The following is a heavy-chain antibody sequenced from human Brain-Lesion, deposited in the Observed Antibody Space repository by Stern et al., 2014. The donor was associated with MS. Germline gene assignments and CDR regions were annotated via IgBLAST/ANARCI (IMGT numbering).Heavy chain of an antibody. CDR1: GYTLTELS. CDR2: FDPATGET. D-gene: IGHD1-26*01. V-gene: IGHV1-24*01. CDR3: ATLSPGAGGNYYRHFDY. Sequence: VQLVESGAEVKKPGASVKVSCKVSGYTLTELSMHWVRQATRKGLEWMGGFDPATGETIYAQKFQGRVTMTEDTSTDTAYMELSSLRSEDTAVYYCATLSPGAGGNYYRHFDYWGQGTLVTVSS. J-gene: IGHJ4*02.